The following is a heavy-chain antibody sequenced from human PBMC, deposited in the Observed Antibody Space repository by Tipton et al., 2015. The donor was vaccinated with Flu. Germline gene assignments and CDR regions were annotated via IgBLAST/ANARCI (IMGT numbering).Heavy chain of an antibody. CDR2: IYYRGST. CDR1: GGSISSYY. J-gene: IGHJ4*02. CDR3: ARAPDSIVGATVFDY. D-gene: IGHD1-26*01. V-gene: IGHV4-59*01. Sequence: TLSLTCTVSGGSISSYYWSWIRQPPGKGLEWIGYIYYRGSTNYNPSLKSRVTISVDTSKNQFSLKLSSVTAADTAVYYCARAPDSIVGATVFDYWGQGTLVTVSS.